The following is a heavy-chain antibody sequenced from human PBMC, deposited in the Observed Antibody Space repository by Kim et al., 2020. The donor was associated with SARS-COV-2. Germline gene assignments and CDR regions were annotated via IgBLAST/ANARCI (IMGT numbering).Heavy chain of an antibody. J-gene: IGHJ4*02. Sequence: ASVKVSCKASGYTFTSYSINWVRQAPGQGLEWMGWISTNAGNPTYAQDFTGRFVFSLDTSGSTAYLQISSLKAEDTAVYYCARDPSVRGGYWGQGTLVTVSS. CDR3: ARDPSVRGGY. V-gene: IGHV7-4-1*02. CDR2: ISTNAGNP. CDR1: GYTFTSYS. D-gene: IGHD2-2*01.